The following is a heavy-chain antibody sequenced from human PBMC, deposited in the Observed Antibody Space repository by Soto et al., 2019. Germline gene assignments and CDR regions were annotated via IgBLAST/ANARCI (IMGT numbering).Heavy chain of an antibody. D-gene: IGHD3-22*01. CDR1: GDTFSTYI. Sequence: QVQLVQSGAEVRKPGSSVKVSCKAPGDTFSTYIISWVRQAPGQGLEWMGRIIPIPDITNYAQKFQGRVTITADRSTITAYMDLTSLKSEDTAVYCCARDRITTRWEAFELWGQGTMVTVSS. CDR3: ARDRITTRWEAFEL. V-gene: IGHV1-69*08. J-gene: IGHJ3*01. CDR2: IIPIPDIT.